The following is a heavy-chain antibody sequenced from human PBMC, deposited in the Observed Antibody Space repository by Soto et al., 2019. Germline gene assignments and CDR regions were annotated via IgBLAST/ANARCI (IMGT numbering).Heavy chain of an antibody. J-gene: IGHJ6*03. CDR1: GYTFSRVA. CDR3: AREVAAAGRYYYMDV. V-gene: IGHV1-3*01. CDR2: INAGNGNT. D-gene: IGHD6-13*01. Sequence: ASVNGACKASGYTFSRVAIHWVRQAPGQRLEWMGWINAGNGNTKYSQKFQGRVTITRDTSASTAYMELSSLRSEDTAVYYCAREVAAAGRYYYMDVWGKGTTVTVSS.